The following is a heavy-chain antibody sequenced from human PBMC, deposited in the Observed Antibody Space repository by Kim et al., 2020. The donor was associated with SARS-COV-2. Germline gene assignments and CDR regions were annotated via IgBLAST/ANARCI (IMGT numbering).Heavy chain of an antibody. J-gene: IGHJ4*02. D-gene: IGHD1-7*01. Sequence: NDYAGSVKSRITINPATSKNQFSLQLNSVTPEDTAVYYCARLGSAGTLDYWGQGTLVTVSS. V-gene: IGHV6-1*01. CDR3: ARLGSAGTLDY. CDR2: N.